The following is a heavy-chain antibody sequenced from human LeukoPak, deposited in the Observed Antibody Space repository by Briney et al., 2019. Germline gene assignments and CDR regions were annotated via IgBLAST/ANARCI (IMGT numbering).Heavy chain of an antibody. J-gene: IGHJ4*02. CDR2: ISGSGGST. CDR1: GFAFSSYN. D-gene: IGHD6-13*01. V-gene: IGHV3-23*01. CDR3: AKDLRDIAAAGTYHY. Sequence: GGSLRLSCAASGFAFSSYNMNWVRQAPGKGLEWVSAISGSGGSTYYADSVKGRFTISRDNSKNTLYLQMNSLRAEDTAVYYCAKDLRDIAAAGTYHYWGQGTLVTVSS.